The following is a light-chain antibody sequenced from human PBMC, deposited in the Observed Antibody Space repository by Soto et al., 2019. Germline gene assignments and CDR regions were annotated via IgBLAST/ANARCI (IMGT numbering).Light chain of an antibody. CDR3: QQYGSSPMYT. CDR1: QSLSSSY. CDR2: GTS. Sequence: EIVLTQSPGTLSLSPGERATLSCRASQSLSSSYLAWYQQKPGQAPRLLIYGTSSRATGIPDRFSGSGSGTDFTLTISRLEPEDFALYYCQQYGSSPMYTFGQGTKVDI. V-gene: IGKV3-20*01. J-gene: IGKJ2*01.